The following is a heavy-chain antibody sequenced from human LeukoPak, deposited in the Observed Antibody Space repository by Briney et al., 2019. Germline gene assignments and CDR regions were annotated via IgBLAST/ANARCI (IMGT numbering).Heavy chain of an antibody. J-gene: IGHJ5*02. D-gene: IGHD2-2*01. CDR1: GFTFTSYA. Sequence: GGSLRLSCVASGFTFTSYAMSWVRQAPGKGLEYVSSISSGNHVYYGDSVKGRFTISRDNARNSLFLQMNNLRGEDTAVYYCAREDCSNVRCYGASDAWGQGTLVTVSS. V-gene: IGHV3-69-1*01. CDR3: AREDCSNVRCYGASDA. CDR2: ISSGNHV.